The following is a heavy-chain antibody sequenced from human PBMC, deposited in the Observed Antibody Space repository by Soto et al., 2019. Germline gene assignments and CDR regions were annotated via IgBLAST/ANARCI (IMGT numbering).Heavy chain of an antibody. Sequence: ASVKVSCKASGYTFTSYYMHWVRQAPGQGLEWMGIVNPSGGSTSYAQKFQGRVTMTRDTSTSTVYMELSSLRSEDTAVYYCARAAYDSSGYYYVYFEYWGQGTLVTVSS. CDR2: VNPSGGST. CDR1: GYTFTSYY. J-gene: IGHJ4*02. D-gene: IGHD3-22*01. CDR3: ARAAYDSSGYYYVYFEY. V-gene: IGHV1-46*01.